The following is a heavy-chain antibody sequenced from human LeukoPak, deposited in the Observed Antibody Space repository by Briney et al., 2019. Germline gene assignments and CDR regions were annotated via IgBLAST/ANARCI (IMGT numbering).Heavy chain of an antibody. D-gene: IGHD3-10*01. J-gene: IGHJ4*02. CDR1: GYTFINHD. V-gene: IGHV1-46*01. CDR3: ARAVGYYGSGSSNDY. Sequence: ASVKVSCKASGYTFINHDINWVRQAPGQGLEWMGIINPSGGSTSYAQKFQGRVTMTRDTSTSTVYMELSSLRSEDTAVYYCARAVGYYGSGSSNDYWGQGTLVTVSS. CDR2: INPSGGST.